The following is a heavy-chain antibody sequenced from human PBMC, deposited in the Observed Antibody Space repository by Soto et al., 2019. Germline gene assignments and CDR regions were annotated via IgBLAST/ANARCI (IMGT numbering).Heavy chain of an antibody. CDR1: GYTFTGYY. CDR3: ARGVTMVRGVIMVYYYYGMDV. J-gene: IGHJ6*02. CDR2: INPNSGGT. D-gene: IGHD3-10*01. V-gene: IGHV1-2*02. Sequence: SSVKVSCKASGYTFTGYYMHWVRQAPGQGLEWMGWINPNSGGTNYAQKFQGRVTMTRDTSIRTAYMELSRLRSEDTAVYYCARGVTMVRGVIMVYYYYGMDVWGQGTTVTVYS.